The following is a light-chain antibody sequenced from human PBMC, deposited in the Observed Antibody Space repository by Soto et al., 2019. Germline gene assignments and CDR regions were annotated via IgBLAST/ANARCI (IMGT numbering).Light chain of an antibody. CDR1: QSVSSY. Sequence: EIVLTQSPATLSLSPGERATLSCRASQSVSSYLAWYQQKPGQAPRLLIYDASNRATGIPARFSGSGSGTDFSRTISSLEPEDFAVYYCQQRSNWLSITFGPGTKVDIK. CDR2: DAS. J-gene: IGKJ3*01. CDR3: QQRSNWLSIT. V-gene: IGKV3-11*01.